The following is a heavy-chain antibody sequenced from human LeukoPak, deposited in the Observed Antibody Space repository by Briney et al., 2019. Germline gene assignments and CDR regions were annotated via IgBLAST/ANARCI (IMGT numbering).Heavy chain of an antibody. V-gene: IGHV1-18*01. J-gene: IGHJ4*02. CDR1: GYTFTSYG. Sequence: ASVNVSCKASGYTFTSYGISWVRQAPGQGLEWMGWISAYNGNTNYAQNLQGRVTMTTDTSTSTAYMEVRSLIPDDTAVYYCARDRADGSYYFDFWGQGTLVTVSS. CDR2: ISAYNGNT. CDR3: ARDRADGSYYFDF. D-gene: IGHD1-26*01.